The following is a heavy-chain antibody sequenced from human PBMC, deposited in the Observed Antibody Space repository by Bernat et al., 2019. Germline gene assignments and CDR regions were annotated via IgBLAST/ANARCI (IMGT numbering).Heavy chain of an antibody. CDR2: IKSKTDGGTT. J-gene: IGHJ6*02. Sequence: EVQLVESGGGLVKPGGSLRLSCAASGFTFSNAWMSWVRQAPGKGLEWVGRIKSKTDGGTTDYAEPVKGRFTISRDDSKNTLYLQMNSLKTEDTAVYYCASRGSYYYCGMDVWGQGTTVTVSS. V-gene: IGHV3-15*01. D-gene: IGHD1-26*01. CDR1: GFTFSNAW. CDR3: ASRGSYYYCGMDV.